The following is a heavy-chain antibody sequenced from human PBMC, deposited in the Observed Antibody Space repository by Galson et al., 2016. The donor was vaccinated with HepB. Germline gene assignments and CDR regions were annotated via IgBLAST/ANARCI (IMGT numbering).Heavy chain of an antibody. Sequence: TLSLTCTVSGGSMDNYYWSWIRQSPGKGPEWIGFIYYRGSTNYNPSLKSRVTISVDTSKNQFSLKLTSVTAADTAVYYCAKGGACGGDTCYSFYSQWFFDVWGHGTLGTVSS. CDR1: GGSMDNYY. V-gene: IGHV4-59*01. CDR2: IYYRGST. CDR3: AKGGACGGDTCYSFYSQWFFDV. J-gene: IGHJ2*01. D-gene: IGHD2-15*01.